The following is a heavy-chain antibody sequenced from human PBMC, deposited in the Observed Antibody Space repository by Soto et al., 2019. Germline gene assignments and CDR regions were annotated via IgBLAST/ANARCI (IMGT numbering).Heavy chain of an antibody. CDR1: GFTFDDYA. J-gene: IGHJ1*01. Sequence: EVQLVESGGGLVQPGGSVRLSCAASGFTFDDYAMHWVRQAPGKGLEWVSGISWNSGSIGYADSVKGRFTISRDNAKNSLYLQMNSLRAEDTALYYCAKDESSGWSFQHWGQGTLVTVSS. CDR3: AKDESSGWSFQH. V-gene: IGHV3-9*01. CDR2: ISWNSGSI. D-gene: IGHD6-19*01.